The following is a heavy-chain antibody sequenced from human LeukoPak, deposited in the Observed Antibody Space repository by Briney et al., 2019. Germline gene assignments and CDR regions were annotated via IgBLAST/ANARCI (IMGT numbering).Heavy chain of an antibody. D-gene: IGHD3-3*01. J-gene: IGHJ4*02. CDR2: ISGSGGGT. V-gene: IGHV3-23*01. CDR1: GITLSNYG. CDR3: AKRGVVIRVFLVGFHKEANYFES. Sequence: GGSLRLSCAVSGITLSNYGMSRVRQAPGKGLEWVAGISGSGGGTSYADSVKGRFTISRDNAKNTLFLQMNSLRVEDTAVYFCAKRGVVIRVFLVGFHKEANYFESWGQGAQVTVSS.